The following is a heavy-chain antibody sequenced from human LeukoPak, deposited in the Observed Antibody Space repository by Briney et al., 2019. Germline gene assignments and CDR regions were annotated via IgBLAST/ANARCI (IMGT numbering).Heavy chain of an antibody. D-gene: IGHD1-26*01. CDR3: AKEIVGATRGINFDY. CDR1: GFTFSDYY. J-gene: IGHJ4*02. CDR2: ISSSGSTI. V-gene: IGHV3-11*01. Sequence: PGGSLRLSCAASGFTFSDYYMSWIRQAPGKGLEWVSYISSSGSTIYYEDSVKGRFTISRDNSKNTLYLQINSLRAEDTAVYYCAKEIVGATRGINFDYWGQGTLVTVSS.